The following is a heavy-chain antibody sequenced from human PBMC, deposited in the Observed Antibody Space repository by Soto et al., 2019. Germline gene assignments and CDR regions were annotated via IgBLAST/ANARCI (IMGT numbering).Heavy chain of an antibody. CDR2: IYDSGTT. CDR3: ARRNYGEEGYFFDF. CDR1: GGSITGYY. Sequence: QVQLRESGPGLVRPSETLSLTCTVPGGSITGYYWSWIRQPPGKGLEWIGYIYDSGTTTYNAALKSRVTISADTSKNQFSLNLRSVTAADTAVYYCARRNYGEEGYFFDFWGQGLLVTVSS. V-gene: IGHV4-59*08. D-gene: IGHD4-17*01. J-gene: IGHJ4*02.